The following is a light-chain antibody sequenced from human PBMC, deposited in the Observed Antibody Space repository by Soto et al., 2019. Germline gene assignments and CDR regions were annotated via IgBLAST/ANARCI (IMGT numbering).Light chain of an antibody. CDR3: QHYNSYSEA. CDR1: QTISSW. J-gene: IGKJ1*01. CDR2: KAS. V-gene: IGKV1-5*03. Sequence: DIKMNQSPSTLSGYVGDRVTITCRASQTISSWLAWYQQKPGKAPKLLIYKASTLKSGVPSRFSGSGTGTEFTLTISSLQPDDFAPYYCQHYNSYSEAFGQGTKVDIK.